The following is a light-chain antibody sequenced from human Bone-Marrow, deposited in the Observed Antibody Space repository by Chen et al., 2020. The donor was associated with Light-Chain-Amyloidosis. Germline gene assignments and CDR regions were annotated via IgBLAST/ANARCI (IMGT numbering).Light chain of an antibody. CDR3: QSYDIAKL. CDR2: EDN. V-gene: IGLV6-57*01. Sequence: NFVLIQPHSVSESPGKTVTISYTRSSGYIASNYVYWYQQRPGRSPTIVIYEDNQRPSRVPDRFSGSIDRSSNSASLTISGLKTEDEGDYYCQSYDIAKLFGGGTKVTVL. J-gene: IGLJ2*01. CDR1: SGYIASNY.